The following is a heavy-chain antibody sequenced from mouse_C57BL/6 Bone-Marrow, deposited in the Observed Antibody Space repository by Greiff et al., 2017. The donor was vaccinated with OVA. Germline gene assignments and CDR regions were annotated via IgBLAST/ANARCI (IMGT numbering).Heavy chain of an antibody. V-gene: IGHV1-85*01. CDR1: GYTFTSYD. CDR2: IYPRDGST. CDR3: ARGGRGWYFDV. Sequence: QVQLKESGPELVKPGASVKLSCKASGYTFTSYDINWVKQRPGQGLEWIGWIYPRDGSTKYNEKFKGKATLTVDTSSSTAYMELHSLTSEDSAVYFCARGGRGWYFDVWGTGTTVTVSS. D-gene: IGHD3-3*01. J-gene: IGHJ1*03.